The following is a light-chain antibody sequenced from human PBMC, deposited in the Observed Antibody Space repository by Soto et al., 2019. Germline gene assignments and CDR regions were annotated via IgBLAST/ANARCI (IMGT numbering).Light chain of an antibody. J-gene: IGLJ2*01. CDR2: EDT. CDR1: ALPRKY. Sequence: SYELSQPPSVSVSPGQTAKITCSGDALPRKYVYWYQQKSGQAPALVIYEDTRRPSGIPERFSGSRSGTMATLTISGAQVDDEAVYYCYSTDSSKNLPFGGGTQLTVL. V-gene: IGLV3-10*01. CDR3: YSTDSSKNLP.